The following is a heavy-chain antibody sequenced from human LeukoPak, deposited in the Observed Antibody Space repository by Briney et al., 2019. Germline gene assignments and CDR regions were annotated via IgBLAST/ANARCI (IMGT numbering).Heavy chain of an antibody. J-gene: IGHJ4*02. V-gene: IGHV3-48*01. CDR3: AKGDYYDSSGYFFDY. D-gene: IGHD3-22*01. Sequence: PGGSLRLSCAASGFTFSSYSMKWVRQAPGKGLEWVSCITTSGTSVYYADSVKGRFTISRDNAKNSLYLQMNSLRAEDTAVYYCAKGDYYDSSGYFFDYWGQGTLVTVSS. CDR2: ITTSGTSV. CDR1: GFTFSSYS.